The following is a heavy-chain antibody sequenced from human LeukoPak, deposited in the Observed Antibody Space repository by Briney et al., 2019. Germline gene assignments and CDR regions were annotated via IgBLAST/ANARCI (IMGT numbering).Heavy chain of an antibody. CDR3: ARICSGGSCYSVRDY. CDR1: GYTFTGYY. J-gene: IGHJ4*02. Sequence: ASVKVSCKASGYTFTGYYMHWVRQAPGQGLEWMGWINPNSGGTNYAQKFQGRVTMTRDTSISTAYMELSRLRSDDTAVYYCARICSGGSCYSVRDYWGQGTLVTVSS. CDR2: INPNSGGT. D-gene: IGHD2-15*01. V-gene: IGHV1-2*02.